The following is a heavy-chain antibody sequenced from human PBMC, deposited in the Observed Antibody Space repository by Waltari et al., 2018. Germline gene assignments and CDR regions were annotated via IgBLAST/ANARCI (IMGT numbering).Heavy chain of an antibody. CDR3: ATYIGASIGTAAFDV. V-gene: IGHV4-39*01. CDR1: GGSITSNRHY. Sequence: QLQLPESGPGLVKPSETLSLSCSVSGGSITSNRHYWGWIRQPPGQGLEWIGTISYNGATYSSPSLRGRVTVSRDTSMNQLSLKLGSVTAADTAVYYCATYIGASIGTAAFDVWGQGTMVTVSS. D-gene: IGHD5-12*01. CDR2: ISYNGAT. J-gene: IGHJ3*01.